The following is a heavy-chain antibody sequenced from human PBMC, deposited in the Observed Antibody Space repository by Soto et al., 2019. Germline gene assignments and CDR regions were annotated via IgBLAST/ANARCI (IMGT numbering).Heavy chain of an antibody. V-gene: IGHV3-23*01. CDR2: IRGGGGPT. CDR3: VKDFRVGYDWTHD. J-gene: IGHJ4*02. Sequence: EVQLLESGGDLVQPGGSLRLSCAASGFTFSNYAMSWVRQAPGKGLEGVSLIRGGGGPTNYADSVKGRFTVSRDNSNNMLFLQMSSLRADDTAVYYCVKDFRVGYDWTHDWGQGTLVTVSS. CDR1: GFTFSNYA. D-gene: IGHD5-12*01.